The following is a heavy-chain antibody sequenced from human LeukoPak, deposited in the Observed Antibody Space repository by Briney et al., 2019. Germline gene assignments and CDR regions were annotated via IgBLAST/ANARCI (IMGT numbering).Heavy chain of an antibody. Sequence: PGGPLRLSCAASGFSVSSNYMSWVRQAPGKGLEWVSIIYRSGGTDYTDSVRGRFSISRDNSKNTLYLQMNSVRAEDTAVYFCVMGYYDDSSGYSPFGYFQHWGQGTLVTVSS. CDR2: IYRSGGT. CDR1: GFSVSSNY. D-gene: IGHD3-22*01. CDR3: VMGYYDDSSGYSPFGYFQH. V-gene: IGHV3-66*01. J-gene: IGHJ1*01.